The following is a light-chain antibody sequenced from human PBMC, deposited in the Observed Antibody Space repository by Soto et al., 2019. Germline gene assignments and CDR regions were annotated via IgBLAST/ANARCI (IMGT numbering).Light chain of an antibody. J-gene: IGLJ2*01. V-gene: IGLV2-11*01. CDR1: SSDVGGYHY. CDR2: DVN. CDR3: CSYAGSYPLV. Sequence: QSALTQPRSVSGSPGQSVTLSCTGTSSDVGGYHYVSWYQHHPGKAPKIIIYDVNKRPSGVPDRFSGSKSGNTASLTISGLQTEDEADYYCCSYAGSYPLVFGGGTKLTVL.